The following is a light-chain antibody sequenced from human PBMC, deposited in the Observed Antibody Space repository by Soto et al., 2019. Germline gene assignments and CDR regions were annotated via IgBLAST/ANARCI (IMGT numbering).Light chain of an antibody. Sequence: DIVMTQSPLSLPVTPGEPASISCKSSQSLLHITGETFLFWYLQKPGQSPQLLIYEVSTRVSGVPDRFSGSGSGTDSTLEISRVETDDVGIYYCMQSTQLPPTFGQGTRLGIE. CDR2: EVS. V-gene: IGKV2D-29*02. CDR1: QSLLHITGETF. J-gene: IGKJ5*01. CDR3: MQSTQLPPT.